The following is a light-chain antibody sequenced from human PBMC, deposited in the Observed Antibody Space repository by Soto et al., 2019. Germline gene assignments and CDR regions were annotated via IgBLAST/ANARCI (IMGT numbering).Light chain of an antibody. CDR2: EGN. J-gene: IGLJ2*01. CDR3: CSFVGNSIPL. V-gene: IGLV2-23*01. CDR1: SSDIGGFNL. Sequence: QSALTQPASVSGSPGQSITISCTGTSSDIGGFNLVSWYQHHPGKAPKLIIYEGNTRPSGVSNRFSGSKSGDTAPLTISGLPAAGEADYYWCSFVGNSIPLFGVWTKVTVL.